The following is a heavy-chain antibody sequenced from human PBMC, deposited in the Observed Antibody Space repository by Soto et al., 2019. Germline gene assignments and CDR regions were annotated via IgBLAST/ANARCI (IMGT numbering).Heavy chain of an antibody. CDR3: AHRRTGVDV. CDR2: IYCDDDK. V-gene: IGHV2-5*02. J-gene: IGHJ6*02. Sequence: QITLKESGPTLVKPTQTLTLTCTFSGFSLSTSGVSVGWVRQPPGKALEWLAVIYCDDDKRYSPSLQNRLTITKDTSKNQVVLSMTNMDPVDTATYYCAHRRTGVDVWGQGTTVTVSS. CDR1: GFSLSTSGVS.